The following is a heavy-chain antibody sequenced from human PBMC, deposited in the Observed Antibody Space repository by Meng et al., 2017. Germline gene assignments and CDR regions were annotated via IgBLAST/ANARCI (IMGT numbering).Heavy chain of an antibody. CDR1: GASVRSGNYY. Sequence: VQLQESGPGLVRPSETLSLTCTVSGASVRSGNYYWSWIRQPPGKGLEWVAYIYYSGSTNKNPSLKSRVTISVDTSKNQFSLKLSSVTAADTAVNYCARVVAATTLFLDYWGQGTLVTVSS. CDR2: IYYSGST. D-gene: IGHD2-15*01. V-gene: IGHV4-61*01. CDR3: ARVVAATTLFLDY. J-gene: IGHJ4*02.